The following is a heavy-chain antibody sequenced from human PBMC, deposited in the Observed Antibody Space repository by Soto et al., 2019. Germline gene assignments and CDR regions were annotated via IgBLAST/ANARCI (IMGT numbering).Heavy chain of an antibody. J-gene: IGHJ6*02. CDR3: ARLGYYYDSSGYRDYYYYGMDV. CDR2: IYYSGST. CDR1: GGSISSSSYY. V-gene: IGHV4-39*01. Sequence: PSETLSLTCTVSGGSISSSSYYWGWIRQPPGKGLEWIGSIYYSGSTYYNPSLKSRVTISVDTSKNQFSLKLSSVTAADTAVYYCARLGYYYDSSGYRDYYYYGMDVWGQGTTVT. D-gene: IGHD3-22*01.